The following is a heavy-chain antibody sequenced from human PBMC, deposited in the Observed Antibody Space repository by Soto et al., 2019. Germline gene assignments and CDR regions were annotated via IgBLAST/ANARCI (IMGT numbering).Heavy chain of an antibody. CDR2: INHSGST. V-gene: IGHV4-34*01. Sequence: SETLSLTCAVYGGSFSGYYWSWIRQPPGKGLEWIGEINHSGSTNYNPSLKSRVTISVDTSKNQFSLKLSSVTAADTAVYYCARHFVAHPGHLAYWGQGTLVTVAS. D-gene: IGHD2-15*01. CDR1: GGSFSGYY. CDR3: ARHFVAHPGHLAY. J-gene: IGHJ4*02.